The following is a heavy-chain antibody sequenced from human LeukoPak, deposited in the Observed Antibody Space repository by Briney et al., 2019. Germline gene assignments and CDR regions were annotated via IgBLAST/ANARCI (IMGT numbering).Heavy chain of an antibody. J-gene: IGHJ4*02. V-gene: IGHV3-48*01. CDR3: AKDDGWLQYNY. CDR2: ITFSSSII. CDR1: GFTFSSYS. Sequence: GGSLRLSCAASGFTFSSYSMNWVRQAPGKGLEWVSYITFSSSIIYYADSVKGRFTISRDNAKNSLYLQMNSLRAEDTAVYYCAKDDGWLQYNYWGQGTLVTVSS. D-gene: IGHD5-24*01.